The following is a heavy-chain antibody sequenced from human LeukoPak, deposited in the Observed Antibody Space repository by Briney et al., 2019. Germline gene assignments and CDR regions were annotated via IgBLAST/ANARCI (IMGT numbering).Heavy chain of an antibody. CDR1: GFSFSSYG. CDR2: ISYDGGNK. V-gene: IGHV3-30*18. J-gene: IGHJ4*02. D-gene: IGHD6-6*01. CDR3: AKDSRSIAARVFDY. Sequence: GGSLRLSCAASGFSFSSYGMHWVRQAPGKGLEWVAVISYDGGNKYYADSVKGRFTISRDNTKNTLYLQMNSLRAEDTAVYYCAKDSRSIAARVFDYWGQGTLVTVSS.